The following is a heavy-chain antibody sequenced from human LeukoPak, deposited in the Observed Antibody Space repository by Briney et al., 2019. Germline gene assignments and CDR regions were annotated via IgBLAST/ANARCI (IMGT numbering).Heavy chain of an antibody. V-gene: IGHV4-39*07. J-gene: IGHJ4*02. Sequence: SETLSLTCTVSGGSISTSSYYWGWIRQPPGKGLEWIGSIYYSGSTYYNPSLKSRVTMSVDTSKNQFSLKLSSVTAADTAVYYCARDRTFGGVIVHHYWGQGTLVTVSS. CDR1: GGSISTSSYY. D-gene: IGHD3-16*02. CDR2: IYYSGST. CDR3: ARDRTFGGVIVHHY.